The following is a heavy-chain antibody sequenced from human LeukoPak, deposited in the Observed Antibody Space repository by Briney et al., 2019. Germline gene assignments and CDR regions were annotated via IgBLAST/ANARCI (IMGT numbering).Heavy chain of an antibody. CDR3: VPEYYDYGDGGY. V-gene: IGHV3-7*01. CDR1: GVTFSSYW. CDR2: IKPDGSEK. D-gene: IGHD4-17*01. J-gene: IGHJ4*02. Sequence: GGSLRLSCAASGVTFSSYWMSWVRQAPGKGLEWVGNIKPDGSEKYYVDSVKGRFTISRDNAKNSLYLQMNSLRVEDTAVYYCVPEYYDYGDGGYWGQGTLVTVSS.